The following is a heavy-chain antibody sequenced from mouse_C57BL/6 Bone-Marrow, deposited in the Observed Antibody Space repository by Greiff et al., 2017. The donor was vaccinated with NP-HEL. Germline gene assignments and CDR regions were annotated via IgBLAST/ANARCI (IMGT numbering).Heavy chain of an antibody. CDR1: GYSITSDY. J-gene: IGHJ1*03. CDR2: ISYSGST. Sequence: EVKLVESGPGLAKPSQTLSLTCSFTGYSITSDYWNWIRKFPGNKLEYMGYISYSGSTYYNPSLKSRISITRDTSKNQYYLQLNSVTTEDTATYYCARYYYGSSYWYFDVWGTGTTVTVSS. D-gene: IGHD1-1*01. V-gene: IGHV3-8*01. CDR3: ARYYYGSSYWYFDV.